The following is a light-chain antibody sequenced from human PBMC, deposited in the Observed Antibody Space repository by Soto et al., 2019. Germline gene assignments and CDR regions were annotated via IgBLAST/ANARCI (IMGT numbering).Light chain of an antibody. V-gene: IGLV2-11*01. CDR3: CSYAGSPYV. Sequence: QSVLTQPRSVYGFPGQSVTISCTGTSSDVGGYNYVSWYQQHPGKAPKVMIYDVSKRPSGVPDRFSGSKSGNAASLTISGLQSEDEADYYCCSYAGSPYVFGTGTKVTVL. CDR1: SSDVGGYNY. J-gene: IGLJ1*01. CDR2: DVS.